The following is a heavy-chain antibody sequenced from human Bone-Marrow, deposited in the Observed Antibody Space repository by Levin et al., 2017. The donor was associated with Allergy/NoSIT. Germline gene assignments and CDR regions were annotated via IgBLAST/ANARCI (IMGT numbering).Heavy chain of an antibody. J-gene: IGHJ4*02. CDR2: ISWNSGSI. CDR1: GFTFDDYA. Sequence: PGGSLRLSCAASGFTFDDYAMHWVRQAPGKGLEWVSGISWNSGSIGYADSVKGRFTISRDNAKNSLYLQMNSLRAEDTALYYCAKDGSSSSWPYYFDYWGQGTLVTVSS. V-gene: IGHV3-9*01. D-gene: IGHD6-13*01. CDR3: AKDGSSSSWPYYFDY.